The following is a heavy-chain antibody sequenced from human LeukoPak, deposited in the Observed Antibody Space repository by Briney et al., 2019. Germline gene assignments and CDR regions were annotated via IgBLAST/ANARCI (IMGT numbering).Heavy chain of an antibody. CDR2: ILSDGSST. D-gene: IGHD4-17*01. Sequence: GGSLRLSCAAPGFTFSGSWMHWVRHAPGKGVVWVSHILSDGSSTSYADSVRGRYTISRDKARNTLYLRMSSLRAQDTAVYYCARENYGIVYWGPGDLVTVSP. CDR1: GFTFSGSW. J-gene: IGHJ4*02. V-gene: IGHV3-74*01. CDR3: ARENYGIVY.